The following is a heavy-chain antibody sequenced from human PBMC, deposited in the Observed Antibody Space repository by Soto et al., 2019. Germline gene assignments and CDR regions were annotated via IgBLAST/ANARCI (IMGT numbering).Heavy chain of an antibody. CDR3: ARDGGYTNWFDP. J-gene: IGHJ5*02. V-gene: IGHV4-30-2*01. Sequence: QLQLQESGSGLVKPSQTLSLTCAVSGGSISSGGYSWSWIRQPPGKGLEWIGYIYHSGSTYYNPSLQSRVTISVDTSKNQFSLKLSSVTAADTAVYYCARDGGYTNWFDPWGQGTLVTVSS. D-gene: IGHD3-16*01. CDR2: IYHSGST. CDR1: GGSISSGGYS.